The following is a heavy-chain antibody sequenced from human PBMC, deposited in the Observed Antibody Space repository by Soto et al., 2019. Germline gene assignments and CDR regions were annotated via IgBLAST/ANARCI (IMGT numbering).Heavy chain of an antibody. V-gene: IGHV3-23*01. Sequence: EVQLLESGGGLVQPGGSLRLSCAASAFTFSTYAMNWVRQAPGKGLEWVSGITGSGGTTYYADSVEGRFTISRDNSKNTLYLQMNGRRAEDTAVYYCAKDLLSWGGWGGYFDYWGQGTLVTVSS. D-gene: IGHD3-16*01. CDR1: AFTFSTYA. CDR2: ITGSGGTT. CDR3: AKDLLSWGGWGGYFDY. J-gene: IGHJ4*02.